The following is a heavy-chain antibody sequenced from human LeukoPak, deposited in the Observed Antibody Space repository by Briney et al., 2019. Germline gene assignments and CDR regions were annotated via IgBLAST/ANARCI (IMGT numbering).Heavy chain of an antibody. D-gene: IGHD6-19*01. CDR3: ARRTTDSSGWYIDY. CDR1: GGTSSSYA. CDR2: IIPIFGTA. V-gene: IGHV1-69*13. J-gene: IGHJ4*02. Sequence: ASVKVSCKASGGTSSSYAISWVRQAPGQGLEWIGGIIPIFGTANYAQKFQGRVTITADESTSTAYMELSSLRSEDTAVYYCARRTTDSSGWYIDYWGQGTLVTVSS.